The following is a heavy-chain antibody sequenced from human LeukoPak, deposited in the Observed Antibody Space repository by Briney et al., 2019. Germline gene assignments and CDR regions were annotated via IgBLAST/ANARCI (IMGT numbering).Heavy chain of an antibody. Sequence: SETLSLTCTVSGGSISSYYWSWIRQPAGKGLEWIGRIYTSGSTNYNPSLKSRVTMSVDTSKNQFSLKLSSVTAADTAVYYCARDSYYYDSSGYYQYYFDYWGQGTLVTVSS. CDR1: GGSISSYY. J-gene: IGHJ4*02. D-gene: IGHD3-22*01. CDR3: ARDSYYYDSSGYYQYYFDY. V-gene: IGHV4-4*07. CDR2: IYTSGST.